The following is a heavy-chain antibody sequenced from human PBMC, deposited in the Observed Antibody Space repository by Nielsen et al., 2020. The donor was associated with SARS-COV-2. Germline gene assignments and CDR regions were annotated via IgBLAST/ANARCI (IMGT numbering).Heavy chain of an antibody. D-gene: IGHD2/OR15-2a*01. Sequence: GGSLRLSCAASGLTFSSYAMNWVRQAPGKGLEWVSSISFGSDYIFYADSVKGRFIVSRDNAKNSLYLQMNSLRAEDTAIYYCARSVMMADATRAFDSWGQGSLVTVSS. CDR2: ISFGSDYI. V-gene: IGHV3-21*06. CDR3: ARSVMMADATRAFDS. CDR1: GLTFSSYA. J-gene: IGHJ5*01.